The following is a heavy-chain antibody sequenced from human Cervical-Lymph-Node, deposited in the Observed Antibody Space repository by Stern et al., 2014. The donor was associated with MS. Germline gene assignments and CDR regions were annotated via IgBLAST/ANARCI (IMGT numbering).Heavy chain of an antibody. CDR3: ARGELKEGLVRGMDV. D-gene: IGHD1-26*01. J-gene: IGHJ6*02. V-gene: IGHV1-69*01. Sequence: QLVQSGAEVKKPGSSVKVSCKASGGTFSSYAISWARQAPGQGREWMGGIIPTFGTANYAQKFQGTATITADESTSTAYMELSSLRSEDTAVYYCARGELKEGLVRGMDVWGQGTTVTVSS. CDR2: IIPTFGTA. CDR1: GGTFSSYA.